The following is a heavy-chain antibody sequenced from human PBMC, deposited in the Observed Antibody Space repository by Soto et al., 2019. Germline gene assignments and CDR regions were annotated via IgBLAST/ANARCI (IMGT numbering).Heavy chain of an antibody. CDR3: ARDLWVEPELYYYGMDV. J-gene: IGHJ6*02. Sequence: SETLSLTCTVSGDSISSADYYWSWIRQTPGKGLEWIGHIFYSGTTYYNPSLKSRLTISVDTSKSHFSLRLTSVTAADTAVYYCARDLWVEPELYYYGMDVWGQGTTVTVSS. D-gene: IGHD1-1*01. CDR2: IFYSGTT. CDR1: GDSISSADYY. V-gene: IGHV4-30-4*01.